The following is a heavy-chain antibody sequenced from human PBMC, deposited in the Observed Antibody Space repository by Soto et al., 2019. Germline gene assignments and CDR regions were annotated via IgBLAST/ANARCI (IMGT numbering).Heavy chain of an antibody. CDR3: AMGGYNYGPNDAFDI. J-gene: IGHJ3*02. CDR1: GFTFSSYS. CDR2: ISSSSSTI. D-gene: IGHD5-18*01. Sequence: PGGSLRLSCAASGFTFSSYSMNWVRQAPGKGLEWVSYISSSSSTIYYADSVKGRFTISRDNAKNSLYLQMNSLRDEDTAVYYCAMGGYNYGPNDAFDIWGQGTMVTVSS. V-gene: IGHV3-48*02.